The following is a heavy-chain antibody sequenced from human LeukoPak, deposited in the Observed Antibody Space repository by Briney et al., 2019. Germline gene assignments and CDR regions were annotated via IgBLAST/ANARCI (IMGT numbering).Heavy chain of an antibody. J-gene: IGHJ5*02. CDR1: GDSISSTTYN. D-gene: IGHD2-15*01. Sequence: SETLSLTCTVSGDSISSTTYNWGWIRQPPGKGLEWIGSIYYTGITYYNPSLKSRVTMSVDTSENQFSLNLNSVTAADTAVYYCAGGFRYCSGGSCYPGVNWFDPWGQGTLVTVSS. CDR3: AGGFRYCSGGSCYPGVNWFDP. V-gene: IGHV4-39*01. CDR2: IYYTGIT.